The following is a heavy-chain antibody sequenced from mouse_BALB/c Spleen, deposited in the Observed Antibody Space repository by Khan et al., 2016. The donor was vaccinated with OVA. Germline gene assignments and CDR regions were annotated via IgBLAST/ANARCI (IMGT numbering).Heavy chain of an antibody. CDR1: GYSITSDYA. Sequence: EVQLQESGPGLVKPSQSLSLTCTVSGYSITSDYAWNWIRQFPGNKLEWMGYISSTGSTSYNPSLKSRISITRDTSKNQFFLHLNSVTTEDTATYYCESSLSYSDSYAMDYWGQGTSVTVSS. D-gene: IGHD2-13*01. CDR2: ISSTGST. V-gene: IGHV3-2*02. J-gene: IGHJ4*01. CDR3: ESSLSYSDSYAMDY.